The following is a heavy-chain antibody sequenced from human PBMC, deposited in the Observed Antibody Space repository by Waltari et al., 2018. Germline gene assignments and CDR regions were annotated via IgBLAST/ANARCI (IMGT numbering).Heavy chain of an antibody. Sequence: EVQLVESGGGLVQPGRSLRLSCAASGFTFDDYAMHWVRQAPGKGLEWVSGISWNSGSIGYADSVKGRFTISRDNAKNSLYLQMNSLRAEDTALYYCAKDITVGTTNEHAFDIWGQGTMVTVSS. J-gene: IGHJ3*02. CDR1: GFTFDDYA. CDR2: ISWNSGSI. V-gene: IGHV3-9*01. CDR3: AKDITVGTTNEHAFDI. D-gene: IGHD1-7*01.